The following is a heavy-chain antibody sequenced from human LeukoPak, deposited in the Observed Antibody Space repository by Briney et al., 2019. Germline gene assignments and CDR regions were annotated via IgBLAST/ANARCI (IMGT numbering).Heavy chain of an antibody. Sequence: ASVKVSCKASGYTFTGYYIHWVRQAPGQGLEWMGRINPNSGGTNYAQKFQGRATMTRDTSISTAYMELSRLRSDDTAVYYCATEFDYFDYWGQGTLVTVSS. CDR1: GYTFTGYY. CDR3: ATEFDYFDY. V-gene: IGHV1-2*06. J-gene: IGHJ4*02. CDR2: INPNSGGT.